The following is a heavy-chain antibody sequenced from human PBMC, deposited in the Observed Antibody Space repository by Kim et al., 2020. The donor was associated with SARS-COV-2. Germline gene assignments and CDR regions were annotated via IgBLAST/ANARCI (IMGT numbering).Heavy chain of an antibody. V-gene: IGHV5-10-1*01. J-gene: IGHJ4*02. Sequence: YNPSFQGHVTISADKSISTAYLQWSSLQASDTAIYYCARHSIFGSGALEDWGQGTPVTVSS. CDR3: ARHSIFGSGALED. D-gene: IGHD3-3*01.